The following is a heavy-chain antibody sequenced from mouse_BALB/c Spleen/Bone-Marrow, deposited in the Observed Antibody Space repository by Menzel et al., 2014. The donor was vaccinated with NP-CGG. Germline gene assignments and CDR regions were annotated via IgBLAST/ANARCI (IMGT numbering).Heavy chain of an antibody. V-gene: IGHV1-74*01. CDR3: APHYYGYAWVAY. Sequence: QVQLQQSGPQLVRPGASVKISCKASGYSISSYWMHWVTQRPGQGLEWIGMIDPSDSETRLNQKFKDKATLTVDKSSSTAYMQLNSPTSEDSAVYYCAPHYYGYAWVAYWGQGTLVTVSA. D-gene: IGHD1-2*01. CDR2: IDPSDSET. CDR1: GYSISSYW. J-gene: IGHJ3*01.